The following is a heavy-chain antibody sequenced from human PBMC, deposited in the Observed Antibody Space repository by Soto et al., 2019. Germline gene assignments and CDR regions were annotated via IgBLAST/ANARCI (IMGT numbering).Heavy chain of an antibody. CDR3: AKDLTRQLAYWLDP. V-gene: IGHV1-2*02. J-gene: IGHJ5*02. CDR2: INAHSGGT. Sequence: VKGPSQASGFSITRDSISLVHPAPGQGLEWMGWINAHSGGTEYAQKFQGRVTLTRDTSIATAYLTLTSLTSDDTALYYCAKDLTRQLAYWLDPWGQGPQVTVSA. D-gene: IGHD6-6*01. CDR1: GFSITRDS.